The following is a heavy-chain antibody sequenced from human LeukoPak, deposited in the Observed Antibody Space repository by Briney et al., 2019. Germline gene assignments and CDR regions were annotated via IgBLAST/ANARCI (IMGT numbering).Heavy chain of an antibody. V-gene: IGHV4-34*01. CDR3: ARAVTTVTTPNYFDY. CDR2: INHSGST. Sequence: PSETLSLTCAVYGGSFSGYYWSWIRQPPGKRLEWIGEINHSGSTNYNPSLKSRVTISVDTSKNQFSLKLSSVTAADTAVYYCARAVTTVTTPNYFDYWGQGTLVTVSS. D-gene: IGHD4-17*01. J-gene: IGHJ4*02. CDR1: GGSFSGYY.